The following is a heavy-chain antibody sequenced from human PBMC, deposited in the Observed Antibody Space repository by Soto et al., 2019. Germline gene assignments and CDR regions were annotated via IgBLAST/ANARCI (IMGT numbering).Heavy chain of an antibody. J-gene: IGHJ4*02. V-gene: IGHV4-59*08. CDR3: ARHDGSRSTDY. CDR2: IHSGST. Sequence: QVQLQESGPGLVKPSGTLSLTCTVSGGSISSDYWNWIRQPPGKGLEWIGYIHSGSTTYSASLRRRVTLSVDTSKNQFSLKLSSVTAADSAVYFCARHDGSRSTDYWGQGTLVTVSS. D-gene: IGHD3-10*01. CDR1: GGSISSDY.